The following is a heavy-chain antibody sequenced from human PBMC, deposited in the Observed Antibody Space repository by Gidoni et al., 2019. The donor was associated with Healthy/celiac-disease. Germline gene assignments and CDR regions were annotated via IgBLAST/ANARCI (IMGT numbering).Heavy chain of an antibody. V-gene: IGHV1-46*01. D-gene: IGHD6-13*01. Sequence: QVQLVQSGAEVKKPGASVKVSCRASGYTFTSSYMHWLRQAPGPGLEWMGIINHSGGRKSYEQKFQGRVTMTRDTSTSTDYMELSSLRSEETAVYYWARDGDSSSWYGWGYWGQGTLVTVSS. CDR3: ARDGDSSSWYGWGY. CDR2: INHSGGRK. CDR1: GYTFTSSY. J-gene: IGHJ4*02.